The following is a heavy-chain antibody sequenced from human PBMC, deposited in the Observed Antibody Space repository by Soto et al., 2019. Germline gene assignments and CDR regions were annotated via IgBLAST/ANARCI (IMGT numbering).Heavy chain of an antibody. CDR1: GGSISSGGYS. CDR3: ARFSGSYYYDMEV. J-gene: IGHJ6*02. CDR2: INHSGVT. Sequence: SETLSLTCAVSGGSISSGGYSWSWIRQPPGKGLEWIGEINHSGVTNYKPSLKRRVTISVDTSKNQFSLQLKSVTAADTALYYCARFSGSYYYDMEVWGQGSTVTVSS. V-gene: IGHV4-34*01. D-gene: IGHD6-19*01.